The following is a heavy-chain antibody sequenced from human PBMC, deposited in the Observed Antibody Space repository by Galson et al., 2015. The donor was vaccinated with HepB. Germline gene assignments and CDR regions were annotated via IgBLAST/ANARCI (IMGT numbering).Heavy chain of an antibody. CDR2: ITPSGDNT. CDR3: RSVTAADTAVYYCARHKSSDWYGFTHWYFDL. V-gene: IGHV3-23*01. CDR1: GFTFRNYA. Sequence: SLRLSCAASGFTFRNYAMSWVRQAPGKGLEWVSAITPSGDNTYSADSVKGRFTISRDNPSLKGRVTFSVDTSKNQFSLKLRSVTAADTAVYYCARHKSSDWYGFTHWYFDLWGRGTLVTVSS. D-gene: IGHD6-19*01. J-gene: IGHJ2*01.